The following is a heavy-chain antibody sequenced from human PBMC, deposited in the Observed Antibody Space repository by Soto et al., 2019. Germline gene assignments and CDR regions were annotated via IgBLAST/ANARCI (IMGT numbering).Heavy chain of an antibody. Sequence: GGSLRLPCAASGFTFSNYAMTWVRQGPGKGLEWVSGISGSGGRSYYADSVKGRFTISRDNSKSTLYLQMNSLRAEDTAVYYCAKAYFVWSSEQPYYFDYWGQGTLVTVSS. J-gene: IGHJ4*02. V-gene: IGHV3-23*01. CDR1: GFTFSNYA. D-gene: IGHD3-16*01. CDR3: AKAYFVWSSEQPYYFDY. CDR2: ISGSGGRS.